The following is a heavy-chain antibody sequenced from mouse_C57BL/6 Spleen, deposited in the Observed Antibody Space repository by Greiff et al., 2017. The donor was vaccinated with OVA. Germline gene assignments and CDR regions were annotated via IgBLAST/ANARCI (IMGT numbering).Heavy chain of an antibody. J-gene: IGHJ3*01. V-gene: IGHV5-17*01. CDR1: GFTFSDYG. D-gene: IGHD2-5*01. Sequence: EVKLVESGGGLVKPGGSLKLSCAASGFTFSDYGMHWVRQAPEKGLEWVAYISSGSSTIYYADTVKGRFTISRDNAKNTLFLQMTSLRSEDTAMYYCAMDSNYPWFAYWGQGTLVTVSA. CDR2: ISSGSSTI. CDR3: AMDSNYPWFAY.